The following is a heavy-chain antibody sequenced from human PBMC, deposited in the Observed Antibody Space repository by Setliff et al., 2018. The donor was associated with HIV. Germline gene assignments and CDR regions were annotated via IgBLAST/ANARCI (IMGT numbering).Heavy chain of an antibody. CDR1: GGSISGYH. CDR2: IYTSRGT. Sequence: SETLSLTCTVSGGSISGYHWNWLRQTPGKGLEWIGYIYTSRGTNYNHSLRTRVIISVDTSNQFSLKLSSVTAADAAVYYCARSPSYRSSWEYYFDYWGQGILGTSPQ. CDR3: ARSPSYRSSWEYYFDY. J-gene: IGHJ4*02. V-gene: IGHV4-4*09. D-gene: IGHD6-13*01.